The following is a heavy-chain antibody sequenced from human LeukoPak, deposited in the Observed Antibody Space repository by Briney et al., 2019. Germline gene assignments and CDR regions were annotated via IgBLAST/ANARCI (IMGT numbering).Heavy chain of an antibody. CDR3: ARERASDIVVVVAATQDAFDI. CDR2: ISYDGSNK. V-gene: IGHV3-30-3*01. J-gene: IGHJ3*02. Sequence: GGSLRLFCAASGFTFSSYAMHWVRQAPGKGLEWVAVISYDGSNKYYADSVKGRFTISRDNSKNTLYLQMNSLRAEDTAVYYCARERASDIVVVVAATQDAFDIWGQGTMVTVSS. CDR1: GFTFSSYA. D-gene: IGHD2-15*01.